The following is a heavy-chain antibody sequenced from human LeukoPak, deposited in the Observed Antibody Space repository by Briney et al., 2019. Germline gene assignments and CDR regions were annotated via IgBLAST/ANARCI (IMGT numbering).Heavy chain of an antibody. CDR1: GFTVSSNY. J-gene: IGHJ4*02. D-gene: IGHD6-19*01. CDR3: ARYSSGEDYYFDY. V-gene: IGHV3-53*01. Sequence: PGGSLRLSCAASGFTVSSNYMSWVRQAPGKGLEWVSVIYSGGSTYYADSVKGRFTISRDNSKNTLYLQMNSLRAEDTAVYYCARYSSGEDYYFDYWGQGTLVTVSS. CDR2: IYSGGST.